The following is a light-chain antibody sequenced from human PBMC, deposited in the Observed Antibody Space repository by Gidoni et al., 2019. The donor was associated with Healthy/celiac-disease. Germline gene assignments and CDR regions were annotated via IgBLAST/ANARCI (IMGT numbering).Light chain of an antibody. Sequence: EIVMTQSPATLSVSPEERATLSCRASQSVSSNLAWYQQKPGQAPRLLIYGASTRATGIPARFSGSGSGTEFTLTISSLQSEDFAVYYCQQYNNWPSIFTFGPGTKVDIK. J-gene: IGKJ3*01. V-gene: IGKV3-15*01. CDR2: GAS. CDR1: QSVSSN. CDR3: QQYNNWPSIFT.